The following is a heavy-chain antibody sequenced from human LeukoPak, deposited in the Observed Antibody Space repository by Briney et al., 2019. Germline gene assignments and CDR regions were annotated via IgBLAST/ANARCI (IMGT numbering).Heavy chain of an antibody. V-gene: IGHV3-11*04. Sequence: GGSLRLSCAASGFTFSDYYMSWIRQAPGKGLEWVSYIRSSGSTIYYADSVKGRFTISRDNAKNSLYLQMNSLRAEDTAVYYCASERYYYDSSGYLPDYWGQGTLVTVSS. CDR2: IRSSGSTI. D-gene: IGHD3-22*01. CDR3: ASERYYYDSSGYLPDY. J-gene: IGHJ4*02. CDR1: GFTFSDYY.